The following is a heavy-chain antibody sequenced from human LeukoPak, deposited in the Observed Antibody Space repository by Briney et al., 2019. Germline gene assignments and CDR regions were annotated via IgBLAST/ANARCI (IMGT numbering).Heavy chain of an antibody. Sequence: PSETLSLTCTVSGGSISSYFWSWIRQPAGKGLEWIGRIHTSGTTNYNTTLKSRLTMSVDTSKNQFSLRLSSVTAADTAVYYCAREDPLVAARGLDYWGQGTLVTVSS. CDR2: IHTSGTT. CDR1: GGSISSYF. V-gene: IGHV4-4*07. J-gene: IGHJ4*02. D-gene: IGHD2-15*01. CDR3: AREDPLVAARGLDY.